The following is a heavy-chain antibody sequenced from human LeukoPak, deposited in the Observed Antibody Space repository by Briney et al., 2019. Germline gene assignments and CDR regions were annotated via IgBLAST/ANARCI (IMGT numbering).Heavy chain of an antibody. CDR3: ASRTYTYDSSGYYRRNSYFDY. D-gene: IGHD3-22*01. CDR1: GGTFSSYA. Sequence: GASVKVSCKASGGTFSSYAISWVRQAPGQGLEWMGGIIPIFGTTNYAQKLQGRVTITADESTSTAYMELSGLRSEDTAVYYCASRTYTYDSSGYYRRNSYFDYWGQGTLVTVSS. J-gene: IGHJ4*02. V-gene: IGHV1-69*13. CDR2: IIPIFGTT.